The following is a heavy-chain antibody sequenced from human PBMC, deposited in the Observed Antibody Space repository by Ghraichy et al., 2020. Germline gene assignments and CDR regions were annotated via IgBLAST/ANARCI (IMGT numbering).Heavy chain of an antibody. CDR2: INHSGST. CDR3: ARARYNWDNARNWFDP. V-gene: IGHV4-34*01. D-gene: IGHD1/OR15-1a*01. J-gene: IGHJ5*02. CDR1: GGSLSGYS. Sequence: SETLPLTCAVYGGSLSGYSWTWIRQPPGKGLEWIGEINHSGSTNYSPSLKSRVSISIDTSKNQLSLKLSSVTAADTAVYYCARARYNWDNARNWFDPWGQGTLVTVSS.